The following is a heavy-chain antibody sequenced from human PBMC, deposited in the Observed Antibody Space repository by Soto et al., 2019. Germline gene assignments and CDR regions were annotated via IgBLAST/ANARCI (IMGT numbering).Heavy chain of an antibody. CDR1: GYTFTSYA. CDR3: ARGPGGPDGPGDY. Sequence: QVQLVQSGAEVKKPGASVKVSCMASGYTFTSYAMHWVRQAPGQRLEWMGWINAGNGNTKYSQKFQGRVTITRDTSASTAYMELSSLRSEDTAVYYCARGPGGPDGPGDYWGQGILVTVSS. V-gene: IGHV1-3*01. CDR2: INAGNGNT. D-gene: IGHD2-15*01. J-gene: IGHJ4*02.